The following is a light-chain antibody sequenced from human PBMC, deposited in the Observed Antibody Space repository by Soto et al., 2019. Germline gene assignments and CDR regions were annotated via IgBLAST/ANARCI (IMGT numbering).Light chain of an antibody. Sequence: DIQMTQSPSSLSASVGDRVTITCRASQGISSYLNWYRQKPGKAPKLLIYAASSLQSGVPSRFSGSGSGTDFTLTISSLQPEDFATYYCQQSYSTPNTFGQGTKVDIK. V-gene: IGKV1-39*01. CDR3: QQSYSTPNT. CDR2: AAS. CDR1: QGISSY. J-gene: IGKJ1*01.